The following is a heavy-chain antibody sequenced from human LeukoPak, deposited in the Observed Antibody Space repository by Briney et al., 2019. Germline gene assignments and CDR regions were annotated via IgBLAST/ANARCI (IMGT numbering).Heavy chain of an antibody. Sequence: PSETLSLTCAVSGGSISSGSYYWSWIRQPAGKGLEWIGRIYTSGSTNYNPSLKSRVTISVDTSKNQFSLKLSSVTAADTAVYYCARDIGVGYSTGGVMGRFDYWGQGTLVTVSS. CDR2: IYTSGST. CDR1: GGSISSGSYY. D-gene: IGHD2-8*02. J-gene: IGHJ4*02. CDR3: ARDIGVGYSTGGVMGRFDY. V-gene: IGHV4-61*02.